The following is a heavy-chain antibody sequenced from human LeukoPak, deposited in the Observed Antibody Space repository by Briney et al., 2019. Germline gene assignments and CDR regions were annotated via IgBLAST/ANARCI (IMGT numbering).Heavy chain of an antibody. CDR2: ISYHGSDI. V-gene: IGHV3-30-3*01. J-gene: IGHJ4*02. D-gene: IGHD5-18*01. Sequence: GGSLRLSCAASGFTFSAYAMHWVRQAPGKGLEWVAVISYHGSDIYYADSVKGRSTMSRDNSKNTVDLQMSSLRAEDTAIYYCAREKSGDTYLTQGGIDKWGQGTLVTVSS. CDR3: AREKSGDTYLTQGGIDK. CDR1: GFTFSAYA.